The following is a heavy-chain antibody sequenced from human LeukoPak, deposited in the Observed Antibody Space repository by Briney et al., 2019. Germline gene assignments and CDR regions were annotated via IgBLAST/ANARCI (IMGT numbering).Heavy chain of an antibody. CDR2: SNSGGSST. Sequence: HPGGSLRLSCAASGFTFSSYWKHWVRQAPGRGLVCVSRSNSGGSSTSYADSVKGRFTITRDNAKNTLYLHMNSLRAEDTAVYYCARDGLGEDAFDIWGQGTMVTVSS. D-gene: IGHD3-16*01. V-gene: IGHV3-74*01. CDR1: GFTFSSYW. CDR3: ARDGLGEDAFDI. J-gene: IGHJ3*02.